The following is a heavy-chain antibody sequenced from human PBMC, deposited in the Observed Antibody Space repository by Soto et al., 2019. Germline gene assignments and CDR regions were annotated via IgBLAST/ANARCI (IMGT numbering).Heavy chain of an antibody. V-gene: IGHV3-48*03. D-gene: IGHD6-13*01. Sequence: GGSLRLSCATSGFTFSSYEMNWVRQAPGKGLEWVSYISSSGSTIYYADSAKGRFTISRDNAKNSLYLQMDSLRAEDTAVSYCARDQEAGSFFPYYYCMDVWAQGTTVTVSS. J-gene: IGHJ6*02. CDR1: GFTFSSYE. CDR3: ARDQEAGSFFPYYYCMDV. CDR2: ISSSGSTI.